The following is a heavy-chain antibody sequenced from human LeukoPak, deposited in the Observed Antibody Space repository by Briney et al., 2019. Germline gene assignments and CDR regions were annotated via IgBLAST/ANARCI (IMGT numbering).Heavy chain of an antibody. J-gene: IGHJ3*02. CDR1: GGSVSSGSYY. Sequence: RASETLSLTCTVSGGSVSSGSYYWGWIRQPPGKGLEWIGYIYHTGSTNYNPSLKSRVTISVDTSKIQFSLKLSSVTAADTAVFYCARVASGYDVFDIWGQGTMVTVSS. D-gene: IGHD3-3*01. CDR3: ARVASGYDVFDI. CDR2: IYHTGST. V-gene: IGHV4-61*01.